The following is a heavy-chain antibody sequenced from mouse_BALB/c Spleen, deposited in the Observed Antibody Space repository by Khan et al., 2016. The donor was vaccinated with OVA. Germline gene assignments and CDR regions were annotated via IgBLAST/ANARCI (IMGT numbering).Heavy chain of an antibody. J-gene: IGHJ2*02. D-gene: IGHD1-1*01. Sequence: EVELVESGPGLVKPSQSLSLTCTVTGYSITSNYAWNWIRQFPGNKLEWMGYISYSGSTTYNPSLTSRISITRDTSKNQFFLQLKSVTTEDTATYYCARWNYYGYYFDYWGQGTSLTVSS. V-gene: IGHV3-2*02. CDR1: GYSITSNYA. CDR2: ISYSGST. CDR3: ARWNYYGYYFDY.